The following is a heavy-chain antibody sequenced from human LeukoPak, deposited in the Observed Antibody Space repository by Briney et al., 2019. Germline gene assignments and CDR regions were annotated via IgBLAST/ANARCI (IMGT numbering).Heavy chain of an antibody. CDR1: GYTFTTYG. D-gene: IGHD4-11*01. CDR2: MNPNSANT. CDR3: ARGDNNYGGIDY. Sequence: VASVKVSCKASGYTFTTYGINWVRQAAGQGLQWMGWMNPNSANTGYAQKFQGRVTFTRNISLSTAYMELSSLTSEDTAVYYCARGDNNYGGIDYWGQGTLVTVSS. V-gene: IGHV1-8*03. J-gene: IGHJ4*02.